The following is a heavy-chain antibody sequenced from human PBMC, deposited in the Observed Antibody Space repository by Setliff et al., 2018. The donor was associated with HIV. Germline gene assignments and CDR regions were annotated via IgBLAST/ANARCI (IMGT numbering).Heavy chain of an antibody. D-gene: IGHD3-10*01. Sequence: ASVKVSCKASGYTFTSYDINWVRQATGQGLEWMGWMNPNSGNTGYAQKFQGRVTMTRNTSISTAYMELSSLRSEDTAVYYCSRGGYYYGSGKGNWFDPWGQGTLVTVSS. CDR1: GYTFTSYD. CDR3: SRGGYYYGSGKGNWFDP. CDR2: MNPNSGNT. J-gene: IGHJ5*02. V-gene: IGHV1-8*02.